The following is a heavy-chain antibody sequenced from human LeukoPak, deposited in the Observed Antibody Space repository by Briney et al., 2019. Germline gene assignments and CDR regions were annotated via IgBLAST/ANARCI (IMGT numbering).Heavy chain of an antibody. V-gene: IGHV3-23*01. CDR1: GFTFNSYV. D-gene: IGHD4-17*01. CDR2: ISGSGGST. Sequence: GGSLRLSCAASGFTFNSYVMSWVRQAPGKGLEWVSTISGSGGSTYYADSVRGRFTISRDNSKNTLFLQMNSLRAEDTAVYYCAKADYGDYELSFDYWGQGTLVTVSS. J-gene: IGHJ4*02. CDR3: AKADYGDYELSFDY.